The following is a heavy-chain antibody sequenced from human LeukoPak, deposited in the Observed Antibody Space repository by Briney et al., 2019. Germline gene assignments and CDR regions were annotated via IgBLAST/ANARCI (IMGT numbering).Heavy chain of an antibody. V-gene: IGHV3-23*01. J-gene: IGHJ6*03. CDR2: ISGSGANI. Sequence: GGSLRLCCAASGFTFSSYGMTWVRQAPGKGLEWLSGISGSGANIYYADSVKGRFTISRDNSKNTLYLQMNSLRAEDTAVYYCAKDGPLGRSGYYVMGEVYYYYYYMDVWGKGTTVTISS. D-gene: IGHD3-22*01. CDR1: GFTFSSYG. CDR3: AKDGPLGRSGYYVMGEVYYYYYYMDV.